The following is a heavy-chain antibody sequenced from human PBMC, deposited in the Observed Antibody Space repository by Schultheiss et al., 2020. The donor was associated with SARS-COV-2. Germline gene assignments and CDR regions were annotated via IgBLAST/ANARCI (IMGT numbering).Heavy chain of an antibody. CDR3: ARQGTVVRGVIRYYYYGMDV. CDR2: LYYSGST. J-gene: IGHJ6*02. CDR1: GGSISSSSYY. V-gene: IGHV4-39*07. D-gene: IGHD3-10*01. Sequence: SETLSLTCTVSGGSISSSSYYWGWIRQPPGKGLEWIGSLYYSGSTYYNPSLKSRVTISVDTSKNQFSLKLSSVTAADTAVYYCARQGTVVRGVIRYYYYGMDVWGQGTTVTVSS.